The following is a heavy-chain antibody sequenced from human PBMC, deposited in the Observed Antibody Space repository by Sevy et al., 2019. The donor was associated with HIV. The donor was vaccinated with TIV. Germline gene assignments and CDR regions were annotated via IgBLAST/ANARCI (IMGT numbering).Heavy chain of an antibody. CDR1: GFPVSSNY. V-gene: IGHV3-66*01. CDR2: IYSDGST. D-gene: IGHD5-18*01. CDR3: ARGKSGYCYGLDY. Sequence: GGSLRLSCAASGFPVSSNYMSWVRQAPGKGLEWVSVIYSDGSTYHADSVTGRFTISGDNSKNTLYLQMNSLRVEDTAVYYCARGKSGYCYGLDYWGQGTLVTVSS. J-gene: IGHJ4*02.